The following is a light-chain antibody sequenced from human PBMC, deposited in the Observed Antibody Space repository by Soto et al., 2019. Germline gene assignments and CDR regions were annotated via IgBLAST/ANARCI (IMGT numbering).Light chain of an antibody. CDR1: RLGDKY. Sequence: SSELTQTPSVSVSPGQTASITCSGDRLGDKYACWYQQKPGQSPVLVIYQDRRRPSGIPERFSGSNSGNTATLTISGTQAMDEADYYCQAWDSGTVVFGGGTKLTVL. CDR3: QAWDSGTVV. J-gene: IGLJ2*01. V-gene: IGLV3-1*01. CDR2: QDR.